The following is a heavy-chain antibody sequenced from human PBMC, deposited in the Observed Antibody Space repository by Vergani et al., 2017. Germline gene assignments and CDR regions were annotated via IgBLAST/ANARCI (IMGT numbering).Heavy chain of an antibody. CDR2: IYPADSDT. CDR3: ARHTTYTDS. J-gene: IGHJ4*02. D-gene: IGHD1-1*01. Sequence: EVELVQSGPEMRKPGESLKISCKGYEYSFGNYWIGWVSQMPGKGLEWMGIIYPADSDTRYSPYFQGQVTISADKSISTAFLQWDSLKASDTALYYCARHTTYTDSWGQGTLVTVSS. V-gene: IGHV5-51*01. CDR1: EYSFGNYW.